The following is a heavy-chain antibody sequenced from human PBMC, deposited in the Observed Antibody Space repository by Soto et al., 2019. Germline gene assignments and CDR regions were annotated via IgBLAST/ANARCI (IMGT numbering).Heavy chain of an antibody. D-gene: IGHD5-12*01. Sequence: QVQLQQWGAGLLKPSETLSLTCAVNGGSLSGYYWSWIRQPPGKGLAWIGEIKDGGSTNYSPSLRGRVTISADTSKNQFALRLNSVTAADTAVDFCARGQEGIVATHWDQGTLVTVSS. CDR1: GGSLSGYY. V-gene: IGHV4-34*01. CDR3: ARGQEGIVATH. CDR2: IKDGGST. J-gene: IGHJ4*02.